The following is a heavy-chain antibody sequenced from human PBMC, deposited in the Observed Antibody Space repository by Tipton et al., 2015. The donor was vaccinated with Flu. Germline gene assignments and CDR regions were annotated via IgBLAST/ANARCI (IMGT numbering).Heavy chain of an antibody. V-gene: IGHV3-7*01. CDR1: RFIFSNYW. CDR2: IKQDGNEE. Sequence: SLRLSCAASRFIFSNYWMNWVRQAPGKGLEWVANIKQDGNEEYYVDSVKGRFTISRDNAKNSLYLQMNSLRAEDTAVYYCARTRGGYCSSTSCYADYFDFWGQGTLVTVSS. J-gene: IGHJ4*02. D-gene: IGHD2-2*01. CDR3: ARTRGGYCSSTSCYADYFDF.